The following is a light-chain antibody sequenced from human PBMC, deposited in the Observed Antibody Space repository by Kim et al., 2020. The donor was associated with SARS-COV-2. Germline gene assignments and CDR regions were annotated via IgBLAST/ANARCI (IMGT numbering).Light chain of an antibody. CDR2: GAS. V-gene: IGKV3-20*01. CDR1: QRLRSIY. Sequence: TPGDSATRAYRASQRLRSIYLALFHKQPGQAPMLLIYGASSGATGIPDRYRGSGTGRDFTHTISRLEPEDFAVYYCHQYSTSCWTFGRGTKVDIK. CDR3: HQYSTSCWT. J-gene: IGKJ1*01.